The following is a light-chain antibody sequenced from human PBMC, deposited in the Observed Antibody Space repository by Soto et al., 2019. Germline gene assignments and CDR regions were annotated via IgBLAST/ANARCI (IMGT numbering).Light chain of an antibody. Sequence: EIVLTQTPLLSPVTLGQPASISCRSSRSLVASDGNAYLTWLHQRPGQPPRPLIYKVSQRLSGVPDRVSGSGAGTDVTLHISRVESEDVGTYFCMQATQLRTFGQGTRLEIK. J-gene: IGKJ5*01. CDR1: RSLVASDGNAY. CDR2: KVS. CDR3: MQATQLRT. V-gene: IGKV2-24*01.